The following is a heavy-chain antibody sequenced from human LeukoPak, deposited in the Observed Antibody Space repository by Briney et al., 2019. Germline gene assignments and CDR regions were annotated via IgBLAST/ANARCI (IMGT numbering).Heavy chain of an antibody. CDR3: ARGFGEMGEWELVRYYYYYMDV. CDR2: INPNSGGT. V-gene: IGHV1-2*02. CDR1: GYTFTGYY. J-gene: IGHJ6*03. D-gene: IGHD1-26*01. Sequence: VASVKVSCKASGYTFTGYYMHWVRQAPGQGLEWMGWINPNSGGTNYAQKFQGRVTMTRDTSISTAYMELSRLRSDDTAVYYCARGFGEMGEWELVRYYYYYMDVWGKGTTVTVSS.